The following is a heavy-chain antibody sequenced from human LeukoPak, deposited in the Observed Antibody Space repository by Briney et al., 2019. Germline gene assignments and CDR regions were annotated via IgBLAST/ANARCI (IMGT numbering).Heavy chain of an antibody. Sequence: SETLSLTCTVSGGSISSGSYYWSWIRQPAGKGLEWIGRIYTSGSTNYNPSLKSRVTISVDTSKNQFSLKLSSVTAADTAVYYCARHKPYMVRGVMLPLDAFDIWGQGTMVTVSS. V-gene: IGHV4-61*02. CDR2: IYTSGST. CDR3: ARHKPYMVRGVMLPLDAFDI. D-gene: IGHD3-10*01. J-gene: IGHJ3*02. CDR1: GGSISSGSYY.